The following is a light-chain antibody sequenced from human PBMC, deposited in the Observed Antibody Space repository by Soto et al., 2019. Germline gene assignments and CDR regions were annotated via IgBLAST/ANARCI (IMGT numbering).Light chain of an antibody. CDR1: SSDVGTYNF. J-gene: IGLJ2*01. CDR3: SSYANSDTVI. V-gene: IGLV2-14*01. CDR2: DVS. Sequence: QSALTQPASVSGSPGQSITISCTGTSSDVGTYNFVSWYRQHPVKAPILIIFDVSSRPSGISNRFSGSKSGNTASLTISGVQAEDEADSYCSSYANSDTVIFGGGTKLTVL.